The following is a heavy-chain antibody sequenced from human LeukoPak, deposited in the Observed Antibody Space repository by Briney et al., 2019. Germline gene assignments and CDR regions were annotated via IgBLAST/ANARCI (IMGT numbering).Heavy chain of an antibody. D-gene: IGHD6-13*01. J-gene: IGHJ6*02. CDR2: ISYDGSNK. CDR1: GFTFSSYG. V-gene: IGHV3-30*18. CDR3: AEERAAAGNYYYYGMDV. Sequence: GRSLRLSCAASGFTFSSYGMHWVRQAPGKGLEWVAVISYDGSNKYYADSVKGRFTISRDNSKNTLYMQMNSLRAEDTAVYYCAEERAAAGNYYYYGMDVWGQGTTVTVSS.